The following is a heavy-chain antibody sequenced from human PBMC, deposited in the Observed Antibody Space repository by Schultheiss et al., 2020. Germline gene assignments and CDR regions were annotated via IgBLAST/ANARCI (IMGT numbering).Heavy chain of an antibody. D-gene: IGHD3-10*01. CDR3: ARASGEGFDN. V-gene: IGHV4-4*07. J-gene: IGHJ4*02. Sequence: SETLSLTCTVSGDSISPYYWSWIRQPAGKTLEWIGRIYTSGNTDYNPSLKSRVTMSVDTSKTQFSLKLRSVTAADTAVYYCARASGEGFDNWGQGVLVTVSS. CDR1: GDSISPYY. CDR2: IYTSGNT.